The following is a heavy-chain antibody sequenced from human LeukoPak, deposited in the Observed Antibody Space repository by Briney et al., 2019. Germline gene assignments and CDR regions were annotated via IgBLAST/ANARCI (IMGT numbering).Heavy chain of an antibody. CDR2: IYYSGST. J-gene: IGHJ3*02. V-gene: IGHV4-31*03. Sequence: SQTLSLTCTVSGGSISSGGYYWSWIRQHPGKGLEWIGYIYYSGSTYYSPSLKSRVTISVDTSKNQFSLKLSSVTAADTAVYYCATGTSLPPPAFDTWGQGTMVTVSS. D-gene: IGHD1-14*01. CDR3: ATGTSLPPPAFDT. CDR1: GGSISSGGYY.